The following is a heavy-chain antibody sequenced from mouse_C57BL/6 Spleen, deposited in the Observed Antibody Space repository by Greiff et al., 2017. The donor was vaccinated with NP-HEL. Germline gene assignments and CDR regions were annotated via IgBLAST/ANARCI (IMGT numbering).Heavy chain of an antibody. Sequence: DVKLQESGGGLVQPGESLKLSCESNEYEFPSHDMSWVRKTPEKRLELVAAITSDGGSTYYPDTMERRFIISRDNTKKTLYLQMSSLRSEDTALYYCARHHDGYPFAYWGQGTLVTVSA. V-gene: IGHV5-2*01. CDR1: EYEFPSHD. CDR2: ITSDGGST. J-gene: IGHJ3*01. CDR3: ARHHDGYPFAY. D-gene: IGHD2-3*01.